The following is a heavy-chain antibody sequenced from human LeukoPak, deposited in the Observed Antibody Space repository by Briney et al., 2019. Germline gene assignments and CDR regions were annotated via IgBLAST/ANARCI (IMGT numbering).Heavy chain of an antibody. V-gene: IGHV4-34*01. CDR2: INHSGST. CDR3: ARRRGGSGSYVWYHYYMDV. J-gene: IGHJ6*03. CDR1: GGSFSGYY. D-gene: IGHD1-26*01. Sequence: PSETLSLTCAVYGGSFSGYYWSWIRQPPGKGLEWIGEINHSGSTNYNPSLKSRVTISVDTSKNQFSLKLSSVTAADTAVYYCARRRGGSGSYVWYHYYMDVWGKGTTVTISS.